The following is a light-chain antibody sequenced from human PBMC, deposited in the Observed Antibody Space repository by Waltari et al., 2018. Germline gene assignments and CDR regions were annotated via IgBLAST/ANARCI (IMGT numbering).Light chain of an antibody. CDR2: DVS. CDR3: ISYTTSDTMI. V-gene: IGLV2-14*03. CDR1: SSDVGAYNY. J-gene: IGLJ2*01. Sequence: QSALTQPASVSGSPGQSITISCTGTSSDVGAYNYVSWYQQNPGKVPKLIIYDVSHRPSGVSFRFSGSKSDNTASLTISGLQAEDEADYYCISYTTSDTMIFGGGTTLTVL.